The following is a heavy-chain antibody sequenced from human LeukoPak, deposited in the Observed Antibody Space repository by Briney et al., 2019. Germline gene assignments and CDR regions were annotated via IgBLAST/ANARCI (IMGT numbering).Heavy chain of an antibody. CDR2: IYYSGST. CDR3: AGFRWVVGTRAFDV. Sequence: PSETLSLTCTVSGDSISSSSYYWGWIRQPPGKGLEWIGSIYYSGSTYYNPSLKSRVTISLDTSSHQFSLKLTSVTAADTAVYFCAGFRWVVGTRAFDVWGRGTMVTVSS. V-gene: IGHV4-39*07. CDR1: GDSISSSSYY. J-gene: IGHJ3*01. D-gene: IGHD1-14*01.